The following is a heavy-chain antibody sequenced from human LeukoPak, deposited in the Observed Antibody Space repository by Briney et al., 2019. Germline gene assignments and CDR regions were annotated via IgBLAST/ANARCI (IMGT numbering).Heavy chain of an antibody. CDR3: ARGRGGSYYFDY. CDR1: GYTFTGYY. CDR2: INPNSGGT. D-gene: IGHD2-15*01. J-gene: IGHJ4*02. Sequence: ASVKVSCKASGYTFTGYYMHWVRQARGQGLEWTGWINPNSGGTNYAQKFHGRVTMTRDTSISTAYMELSRLRSDDTAAYYCARGRGGSYYFDYWGQGTLVTVSS. V-gene: IGHV1-2*02.